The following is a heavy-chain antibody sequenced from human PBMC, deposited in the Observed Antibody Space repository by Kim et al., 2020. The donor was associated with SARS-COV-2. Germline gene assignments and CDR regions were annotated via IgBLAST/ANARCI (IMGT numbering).Heavy chain of an antibody. CDR2: INHSGST. Sequence: SETLSLTCAVYGGSFSGYYWSWIRQPPGKGLEWIGEINHSGSTNYNPSLKSRVTISVDTSKNQFSLKLSSVTAADTAVYYCARGLSYVWFGELLRWFDPWGQGTLVTVSS. V-gene: IGHV4-34*01. CDR3: ARGLSYVWFGELLRWFDP. J-gene: IGHJ5*02. D-gene: IGHD3-10*01. CDR1: GGSFSGYY.